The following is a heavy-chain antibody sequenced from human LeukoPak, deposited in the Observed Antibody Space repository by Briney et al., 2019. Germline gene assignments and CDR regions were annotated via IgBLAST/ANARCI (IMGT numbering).Heavy chain of an antibody. CDR1: GGTFSSYA. CDR2: IIPIFGTA. D-gene: IGHD4-17*01. V-gene: IGHV1-69*06. Sequence: SVKVSCKASGGTFSSYAISWVRQAPGQGLEWMGGIIPIFGTANYAQKFQGRVTITADKSTSTAYMELSSLRSDDTAVYYCARDYSTVTTYWFDPWGQGTLVTVSS. CDR3: ARDYSTVTTYWFDP. J-gene: IGHJ5*02.